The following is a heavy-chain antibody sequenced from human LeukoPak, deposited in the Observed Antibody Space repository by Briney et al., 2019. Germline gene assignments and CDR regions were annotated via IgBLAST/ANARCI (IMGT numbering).Heavy chain of an antibody. D-gene: IGHD5-12*01. J-gene: IGHJ4*02. V-gene: IGHV1-18*01. CDR2: ISAYNGNT. Sequence: ASVKVSCKASAYTFTSYGITWVRQAPGQGLEWMGWISAYNGNTNYTQKPQGRVTMTTDTSTSTAYMELRSLRSDDTAVYYCAREYSGYDWGHFDYWGQGTLVTVSS. CDR3: AREYSGYDWGHFDY. CDR1: AYTFTSYG.